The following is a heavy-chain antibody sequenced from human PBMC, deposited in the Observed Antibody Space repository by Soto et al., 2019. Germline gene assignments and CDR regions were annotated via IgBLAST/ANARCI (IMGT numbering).Heavy chain of an antibody. V-gene: IGHV1-69*13. Sequence: SVKVSCKAYGGTFSSYAISWVRQAPGQGLEWMGGIIPIFGTANYAQKFQGRVTITADESTSTAYMELSSLRSEDTAVYYCARALNYYDSSGYLSYFDYWGQGTLVTVSS. J-gene: IGHJ4*02. CDR3: ARALNYYDSSGYLSYFDY. CDR1: GGTFSSYA. CDR2: IIPIFGTA. D-gene: IGHD3-22*01.